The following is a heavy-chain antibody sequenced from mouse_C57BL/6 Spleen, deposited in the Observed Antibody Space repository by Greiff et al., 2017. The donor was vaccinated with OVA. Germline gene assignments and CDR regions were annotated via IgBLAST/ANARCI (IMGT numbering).Heavy chain of an antibody. CDR3: ATIYYSNYVGD. Sequence: QVQLQQSGPELVKPGASVKISCKASGYAFSSSWMNWVKQRPGKGLEWIGRLYPGDGDTNYNGKFKGKATLTADKSSSTAYMQLSSLTSEDSAVYFCATIYYSNYVGDWGQGTTLTVSS. CDR2: LYPGDGDT. D-gene: IGHD2-5*01. V-gene: IGHV1-82*01. J-gene: IGHJ2*01. CDR1: GYAFSSSW.